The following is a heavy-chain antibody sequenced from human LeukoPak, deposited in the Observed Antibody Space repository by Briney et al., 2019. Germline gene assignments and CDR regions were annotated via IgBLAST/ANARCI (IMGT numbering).Heavy chain of an antibody. CDR3: ARDGYNPVAFDI. CDR2: IYRTGTT. V-gene: IGHV4-38-2*02. J-gene: IGHJ3*02. Sequence: SETLSLTCTVSGYSISNGSFWGWIRQPPGKGLEWIGNIYRTGTTFYNPSLQSRVSMSVDTSKNTFSLKVKSVTAADTAVYYCARDGYNPVAFDIWGQGTVVTVSS. CDR1: GYSISNGSF. D-gene: IGHD5-24*01.